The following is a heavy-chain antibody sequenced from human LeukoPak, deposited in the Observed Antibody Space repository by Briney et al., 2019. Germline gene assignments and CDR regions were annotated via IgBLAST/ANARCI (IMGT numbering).Heavy chain of an antibody. Sequence: GGSLRLSCAASGFTFSSYRINWVRQAPGKGLEWVSSISSSSSYIYYADSVKGRFTISRDNSKNTLYLQMNSLRAEDTAVYYCASRGGSSGAAAGKEGGQGTLVTVSS. D-gene: IGHD6-13*01. CDR2: ISSSSSYI. J-gene: IGHJ4*02. CDR3: ASRGGSSGAAAGKE. CDR1: GFTFSSYR. V-gene: IGHV3-21*01.